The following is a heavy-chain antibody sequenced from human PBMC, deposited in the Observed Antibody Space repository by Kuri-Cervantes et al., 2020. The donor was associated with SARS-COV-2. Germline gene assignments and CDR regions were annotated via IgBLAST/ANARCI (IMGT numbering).Heavy chain of an antibody. CDR2: INHSGST. CDR3: ARGSYDFWSGYYYYYGMDV. V-gene: IGHV4-34*01. J-gene: IGHJ6*02. D-gene: IGHD3-3*01. CDR1: GGSISSYY. Sequence: SETLSLTCTVSGGSISSYYWSWIRQPPGKGLEWIGEINHSGSTNYNPSLKSRVTISVDTSKNQFSLKLSSVTAADTAVYYCARGSYDFWSGYYYYYGMDVWGQGTTVTVSS.